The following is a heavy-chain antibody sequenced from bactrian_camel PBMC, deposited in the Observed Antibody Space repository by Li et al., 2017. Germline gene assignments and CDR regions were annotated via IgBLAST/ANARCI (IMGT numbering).Heavy chain of an antibody. J-gene: IGHJ4*01. CDR1: TGTFRSAC. CDR2: IDSDGET. V-gene: IGHV3S53*01. D-gene: IGHD2*01. Sequence: QVQLVESGGGLVRPGGSLRLSCAARTGTFRSACMGWIRQVSGKEREGVVSIDSDGETTYADSVKGRFTISRDNAKNSVYLQMNSLKLENTAMYYCAADFGPYCSGSYLARRANFEGQGTQVTGS.